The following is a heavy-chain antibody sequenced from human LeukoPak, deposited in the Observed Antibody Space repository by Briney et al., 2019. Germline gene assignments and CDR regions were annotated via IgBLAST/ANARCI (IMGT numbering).Heavy chain of an antibody. Sequence: PGGSLRLSCAASGFTVSSNYMSWVRQAPGKGLEWVSVIYSGGSTYYADSVKGRFTISRDNSKNTLYLQMNSLRAEDTAVYYCARDPGSLGYSSQNALTNWGQGTLVTVSS. CDR2: IYSGGST. D-gene: IGHD6-19*01. V-gene: IGHV3-53*01. J-gene: IGHJ4*02. CDR3: ARDPGSLGYSSQNALTN. CDR1: GFTVSSNY.